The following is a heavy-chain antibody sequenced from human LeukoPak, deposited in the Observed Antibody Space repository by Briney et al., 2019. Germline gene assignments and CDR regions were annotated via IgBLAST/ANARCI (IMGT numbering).Heavy chain of an antibody. CDR1: GYTLTELS. Sequence: ASVTVFCKVSGYTLTELSMHWVRQAPGKGLEWMGGFDPEDGETIYAQKFQGRVTMTEDTSTDTAYMELSSLRSEDTAVYYCATPSSGYYLADAFDIWGQGTMVTVSS. D-gene: IGHD3-22*01. J-gene: IGHJ3*02. V-gene: IGHV1-24*01. CDR3: ATPSSGYYLADAFDI. CDR2: FDPEDGET.